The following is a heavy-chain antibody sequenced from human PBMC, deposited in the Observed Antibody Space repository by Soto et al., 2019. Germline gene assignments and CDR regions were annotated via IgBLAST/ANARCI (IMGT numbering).Heavy chain of an antibody. Sequence: QVQLQQWGAGLLKPSETLSLTCAVYGGSFSGYYWSWIRQPPGKGLEWIGEINHSGSTNYNPSLKSRVTISVDTSKNQFSLKLSSVTAADTAVYYCARRGWLVIPEHYYYYYGMDVWGQGTTVTVSS. V-gene: IGHV4-34*01. J-gene: IGHJ6*02. CDR3: ARRGWLVIPEHYYYYYGMDV. CDR1: GGSFSGYY. D-gene: IGHD3-9*01. CDR2: INHSGST.